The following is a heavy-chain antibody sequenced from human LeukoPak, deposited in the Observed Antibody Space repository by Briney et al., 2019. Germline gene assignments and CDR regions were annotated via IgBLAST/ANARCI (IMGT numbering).Heavy chain of an antibody. CDR2: ISSSSSYI. Sequence: GGSLRLSCAASGFTFSSYSMNWVRQAPGKGLEWVSSISSSSSYIYYADSVKGRFTISRDNAKNSLYLQMNSLRAEDTAVYYCARVQYYYDSSGYPDYWGQGTLVTVSS. J-gene: IGHJ4*02. CDR1: GFTFSSYS. D-gene: IGHD3-22*01. V-gene: IGHV3-21*01. CDR3: ARVQYYYDSSGYPDY.